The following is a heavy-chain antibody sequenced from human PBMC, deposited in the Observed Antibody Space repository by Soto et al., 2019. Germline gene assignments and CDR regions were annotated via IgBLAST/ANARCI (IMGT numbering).Heavy chain of an antibody. CDR1: GGSISSGGYY. CDR3: ARGSIISGLYYGMDV. CDR2: NYYSGIT. V-gene: IGHV4-31*03. J-gene: IGHJ6*02. D-gene: IGHD3-10*01. Sequence: QVQLQESGPGLVKPSQTLSLTCTVSGGSISSGGYYWTWIRQHPGKGLEWIGYNYYSGITYYNPSLNSRVTISLDTSKNQCSLKLSSVSAADTAVYYCARGSIISGLYYGMDVWGQGTTVTVSS.